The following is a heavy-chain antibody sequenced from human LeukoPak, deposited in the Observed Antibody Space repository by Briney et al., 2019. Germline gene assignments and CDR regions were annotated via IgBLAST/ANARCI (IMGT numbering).Heavy chain of an antibody. J-gene: IGHJ4*02. CDR2: ISSSSSYI. CDR3: ARDRAASIAPQLVADY. V-gene: IGHV3-21*01. D-gene: IGHD6-13*01. Sequence: GGSLRLSCAASGFTFSSYSMNWVRQAPGKGLEWVSSISSSSSYIYYADSVKGRFTISRDNAKNSLYLQMNSLRAEDTAVYYCARDRAASIAPQLVADYWGQGTLVTVSS. CDR1: GFTFSSYS.